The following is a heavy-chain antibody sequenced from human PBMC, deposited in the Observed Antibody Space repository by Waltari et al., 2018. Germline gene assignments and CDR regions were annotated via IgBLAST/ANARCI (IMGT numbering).Heavy chain of an antibody. D-gene: IGHD3-22*01. CDR2: IYSGGST. Sequence: EVQLVASGGGLIEPGGSLRLSCAAPGFTVGSHYMSWVSKAPGKGLEWVSVIYSGGSTYYADSVKGRVTISRDNSKNTLYLQMNSLRAEDTAVYYCARVSTMIDSSGYYPYYYYGMDVWGQGTTVTVSS. V-gene: IGHV3-53*01. CDR1: GFTVGSHY. J-gene: IGHJ6*02. CDR3: ARVSTMIDSSGYYPYYYYGMDV.